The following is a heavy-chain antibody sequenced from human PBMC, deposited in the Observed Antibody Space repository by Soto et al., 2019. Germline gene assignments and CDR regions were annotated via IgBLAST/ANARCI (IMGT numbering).Heavy chain of an antibody. Sequence: GGSLRLSCAASRFTFSTYAMSWVRQPPGKGLEWVSAISGGGGSTYYADSVKGRFTISRDNSKNTLFLQMNSLRAADTAVYYRAKAGDRYYFDYWGQGTPVTVSS. CDR3: AKAGDRYYFDY. V-gene: IGHV3-23*01. CDR1: RFTFSTYA. J-gene: IGHJ4*02. D-gene: IGHD2-21*02. CDR2: ISGGGGST.